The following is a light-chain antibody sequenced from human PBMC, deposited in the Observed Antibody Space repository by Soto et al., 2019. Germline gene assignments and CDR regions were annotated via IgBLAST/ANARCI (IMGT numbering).Light chain of an antibody. CDR2: DAS. Sequence: EIVLTQSPATLSLSPGERATLSCRASQSVSSYLTWYQQKPGQAPRLLIYDASNRATGIPARFSGSGSGTNFTLTISGLEPEDFAVYYRQQRSNWPPLTFGGGTKVDIK. CDR1: QSVSSY. J-gene: IGKJ4*01. CDR3: QQRSNWPPLT. V-gene: IGKV3-11*01.